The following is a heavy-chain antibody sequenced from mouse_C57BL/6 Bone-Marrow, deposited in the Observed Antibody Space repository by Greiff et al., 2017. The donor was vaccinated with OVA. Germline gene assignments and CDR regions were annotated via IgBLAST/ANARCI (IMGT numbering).Heavy chain of an antibody. CDR1: GYTFTSYW. J-gene: IGHJ2*01. Sequence: LVESGAELAKPGASVKLSCKASGYTFTSYWMHWVKQRPGQGLEWIGYINPSSGYTKYNQKFKDKATLTADKSSSTAYMQLRSLTYEDSAVYYCASGDMGPLYFDYWGQGTTLTVSS. CDR3: ASGDMGPLYFDY. CDR2: INPSSGYT. V-gene: IGHV1-7*01. D-gene: IGHD3-3*01.